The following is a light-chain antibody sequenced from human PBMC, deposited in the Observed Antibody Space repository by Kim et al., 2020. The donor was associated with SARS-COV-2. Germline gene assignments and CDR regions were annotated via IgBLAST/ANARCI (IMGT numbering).Light chain of an antibody. J-gene: IGKJ2*01. CDR2: GAS. CDR1: QGIRNH. CDR3: QQSYSGPRT. Sequence: SALVGDRVTFTCRASQGIRNHLNGYQQRPGGAPKVLIYGASTLQSGVPSRFSGSGSGTDFTLTISSLQPEDFGTFYCQQSYSGPRTFGQGTKLEI. V-gene: IGKV1-39*01.